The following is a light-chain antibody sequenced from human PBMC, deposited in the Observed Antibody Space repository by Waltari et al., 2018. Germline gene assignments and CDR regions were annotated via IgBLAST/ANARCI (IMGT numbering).Light chain of an antibody. V-gene: IGKV3-15*01. CDR1: QSVGNN. J-gene: IGKJ4*01. CDR3: QQYNNWPPLT. Sequence: EIVMTQSPATLSVSPGERATLSCRASQSVGNNLAWFQQKPGQAPRLLIYGASTRATGIPARFGGSGSGTEFTLTVSSLHSEDFAVYYCQQYNNWPPLTFGGGTKVEIK. CDR2: GAS.